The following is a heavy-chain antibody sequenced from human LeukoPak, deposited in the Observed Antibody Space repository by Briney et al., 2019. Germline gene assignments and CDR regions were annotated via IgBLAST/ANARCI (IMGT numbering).Heavy chain of an antibody. D-gene: IGHD3-10*01. CDR1: GGTLSSYA. CDR3: ARDQDMVRGVRLFTEYFQH. Sequence: GASVKVSCKASGGTLSSYAISWVRQAPGQGLEWMGRMIPILGIANYAQKFQGRVTITADKSTSTAYMELSSLRSEDTAVYYCARDQDMVRGVRLFTEYFQHWGQGTLVTVSS. CDR2: MIPILGIA. J-gene: IGHJ1*01. V-gene: IGHV1-69*04.